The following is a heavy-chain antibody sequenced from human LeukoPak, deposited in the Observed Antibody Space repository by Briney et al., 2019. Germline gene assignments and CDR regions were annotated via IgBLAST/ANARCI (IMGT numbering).Heavy chain of an antibody. CDR1: GGSISSYY. D-gene: IGHD6-19*01. CDR3: ARVLRAVAANYYYYYMDV. V-gene: IGHV4-59*01. Sequence: SETLSLTCTVSGGSISSYYWSWIRQPPGKGLEWIGYIYYSGSTNYNPSLKSRVTISVDTSKNQFSLKLSSVTAADTAVYYCARVLRAVAANYYYYYMDVWGKGTTVTISS. CDR2: IYYSGST. J-gene: IGHJ6*03.